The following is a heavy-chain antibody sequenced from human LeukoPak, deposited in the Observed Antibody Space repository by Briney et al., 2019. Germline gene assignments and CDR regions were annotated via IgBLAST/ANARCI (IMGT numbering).Heavy chain of an antibody. CDR2: VYSSGST. V-gene: IGHV4-4*07. D-gene: IGHD3-22*01. CDR1: GGSISPYY. CDR3: ARDYYDSSEGWFDP. J-gene: IGHJ5*02. Sequence: SETLSLTCTVSGGSISPYYWNWIQQPAGKGLEWIGRVYSSGSTKYNPSLKSRVTMSVDKSKNQFSLKMRSVTAADTAVYYCARDYYDSSEGWFDPWGQGTLVTVSS.